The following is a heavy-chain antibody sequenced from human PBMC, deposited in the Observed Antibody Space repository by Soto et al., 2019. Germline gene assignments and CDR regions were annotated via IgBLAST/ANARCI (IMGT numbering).Heavy chain of an antibody. Sequence: GGSLRLSCAASGFTFSTYWMSWVRQAPGKGLEWVANIKPDGSEKWYVDSVKGRFTISRDNAKNSLYLQMNSLRAEDTAVYYCARGDYYDSSGPFSDAFDIRGQGTMVTVSS. V-gene: IGHV3-7*04. CDR1: GFTFSTYW. J-gene: IGHJ3*02. CDR3: ARGDYYDSSGPFSDAFDI. CDR2: IKPDGSEK. D-gene: IGHD3-22*01.